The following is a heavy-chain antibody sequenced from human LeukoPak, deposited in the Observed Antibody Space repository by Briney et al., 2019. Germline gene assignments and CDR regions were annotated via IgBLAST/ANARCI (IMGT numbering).Heavy chain of an antibody. Sequence: PGGSLRLSCAASGFTFSSYAMSWVRQAPGKGLEWVSGISWNSGSIGYADSVKGRFTISRDNAKNSLYLQMNSLRAEDTALYYCAKDKPPGAAAGYFDYWGQGTLVTVSS. CDR1: GFTFSSYA. CDR2: ISWNSGSI. D-gene: IGHD6-13*01. V-gene: IGHV3-9*01. CDR3: AKDKPPGAAAGYFDY. J-gene: IGHJ4*02.